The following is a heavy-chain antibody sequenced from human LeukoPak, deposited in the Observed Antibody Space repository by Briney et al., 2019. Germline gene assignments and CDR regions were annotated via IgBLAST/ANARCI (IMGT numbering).Heavy chain of an antibody. Sequence: GGSLRLSCAASGFTFSSYAMSWVRQAPGKGLEWVSAISGSGGSTYYADSVKGRFTISRDNSKNTLYLQMNSLRAEDTAVYYCAKPAIVVVPAAIFSYYGMDVWGQGTTVTVSS. CDR2: ISGSGGST. J-gene: IGHJ6*02. CDR1: GFTFSSYA. CDR3: AKPAIVVVPAAIFSYYGMDV. D-gene: IGHD2-2*01. V-gene: IGHV3-23*01.